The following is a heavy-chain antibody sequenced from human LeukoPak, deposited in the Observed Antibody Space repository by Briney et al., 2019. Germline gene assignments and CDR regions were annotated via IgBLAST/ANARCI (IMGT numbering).Heavy chain of an antibody. CDR2: IWYDGSNK. CDR1: GFTFSSSG. V-gene: IGHV3-33*01. D-gene: IGHD1-26*01. Sequence: PGTSLRLSCAASGFTFSSSGMHWVRQAPGKGLEWVAVIWYDGSNKYYADSVKGRFTISRDNSKNTLYLQMNSLRVEDTAVYYCAAYSGSSPGGDYWGQGTLVTVSS. J-gene: IGHJ4*02. CDR3: AAYSGSSPGGDY.